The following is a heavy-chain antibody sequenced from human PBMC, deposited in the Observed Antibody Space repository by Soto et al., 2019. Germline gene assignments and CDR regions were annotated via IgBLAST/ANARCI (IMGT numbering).Heavy chain of an antibody. Sequence: GGSLRLSCAASGFTFSSYGMHWVRQAPGKGLEWVAVIWYDGSNKYYADSVKGRFTISRDNSKNTLYLQMNSLRAEDTAVYYCARGASRYSGYDRYYYYGMDVWGQGTTVTVSS. J-gene: IGHJ6*02. CDR1: GFTFSSYG. CDR2: IWYDGSNK. CDR3: ARGASRYSGYDRYYYYGMDV. D-gene: IGHD5-12*01. V-gene: IGHV3-33*01.